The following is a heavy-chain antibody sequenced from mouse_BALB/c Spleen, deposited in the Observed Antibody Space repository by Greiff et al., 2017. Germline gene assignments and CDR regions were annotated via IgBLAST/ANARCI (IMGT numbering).Heavy chain of an antibody. CDR1: GYFITSGYY. CDR2: ISYNGSN. V-gene: IGHV3-6*02. D-gene: IGHD6-1*01. CDR3: AKGLYPWFAY. Sequence: ESGPGLVKPSQSLFLTCPVTGYFITSGYYWNWIRQFPGNKLEWMGYISYNGSNNYNTSLKNRISITRDTTKNQFFLKLNSVTTEDTATYYSAKGLYPWFAYWGQGTLVTVSA. J-gene: IGHJ3*01.